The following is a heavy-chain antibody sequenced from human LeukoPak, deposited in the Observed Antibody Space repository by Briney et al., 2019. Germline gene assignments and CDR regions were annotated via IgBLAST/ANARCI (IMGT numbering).Heavy chain of an antibody. D-gene: IGHD2-15*01. Sequence: PGGSLRLSCAASGFTFSSYSMNWVRQAPGKGLEWVSSISSSSSYIYYADSVKGRFTISRDNAKNSLYLQMNSLRAEDTAVYYCAKDRNMGCSGGSCYSEIYFDYWGQGTLVTVSS. J-gene: IGHJ4*02. CDR2: ISSSSSYI. CDR3: AKDRNMGCSGGSCYSEIYFDY. CDR1: GFTFSSYS. V-gene: IGHV3-21*04.